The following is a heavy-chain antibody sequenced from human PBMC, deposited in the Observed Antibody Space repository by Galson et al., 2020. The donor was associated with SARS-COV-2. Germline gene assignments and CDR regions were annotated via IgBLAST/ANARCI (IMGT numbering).Heavy chain of an antibody. Sequence: ASVKVSCKASGYTFTTYYIHWVRQAPGQGLEWMGIIKPSGNVTTYAPKFKGRVTVTSDPSTNTVYMKMSSLTSEDTAVYYCARRGQTGVAGSLNNFDIWGQGTLVTVSS. CDR1: GYTFTTYY. CDR3: ARRGQTGVAGSLNNFDI. CDR2: IKPSGNVT. V-gene: IGHV1-46*03. D-gene: IGHD6-19*01. J-gene: IGHJ4*02.